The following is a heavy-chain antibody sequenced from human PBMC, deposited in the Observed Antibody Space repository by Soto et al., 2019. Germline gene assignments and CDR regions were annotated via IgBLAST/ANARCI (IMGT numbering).Heavy chain of an antibody. J-gene: IGHJ5*02. CDR3: ARVHLTSSWAYTWFDP. D-gene: IGHD6-13*01. V-gene: IGHV1-69*13. CDR1: GGTFSTYA. Sequence: SVKVSCKASGGTFSTYAITWVRQAPGQGLEWMGGIIPLFGTAKYAQRFQGRVTITADESTSTAYTELSSLRFEDTAVYYCARVHLTSSWAYTWFDPWGQGTGVTVSS. CDR2: IIPLFGTA.